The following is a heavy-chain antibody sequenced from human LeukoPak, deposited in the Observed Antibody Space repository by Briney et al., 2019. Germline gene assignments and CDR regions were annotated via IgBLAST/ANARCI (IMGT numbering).Heavy chain of an antibody. Sequence: SETLSLTCTVSGGSISSYYWSWIRQPPGKGLEWIGYIYYSGSTNYNPSLKSRVTISVDTSKNQFSLKLSSVTAADTAVYYCASLHGYGSGGLWGQGTLVTVSS. CDR3: ASLHGYGSGGL. J-gene: IGHJ4*02. D-gene: IGHD3-10*01. V-gene: IGHV4-59*08. CDR1: GGSISSYY. CDR2: IYYSGST.